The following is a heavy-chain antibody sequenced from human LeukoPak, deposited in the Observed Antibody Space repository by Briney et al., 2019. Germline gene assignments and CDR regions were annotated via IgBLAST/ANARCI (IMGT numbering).Heavy chain of an antibody. CDR2: ISSSSSTI. CDR1: GFTFSSYS. D-gene: IGHD6-19*01. J-gene: IGHJ4*02. CDR3: AKGSAVANRKFDY. V-gene: IGHV3-48*01. Sequence: GGSLRLSCAASGFTFSSYSMNWVRQAPGKVLEWVSYISSSSSTIYYADSVKGRFTISRDNAKNSLYLQMNSLRAEDTAVYYCAKGSAVANRKFDYWGQGTLVTVSS.